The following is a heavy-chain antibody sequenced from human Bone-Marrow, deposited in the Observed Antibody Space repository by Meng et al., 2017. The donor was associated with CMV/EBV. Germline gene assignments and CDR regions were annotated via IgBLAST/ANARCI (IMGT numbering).Heavy chain of an antibody. Sequence: GESLKISCAASGFTFSSYDMHWVRQATGKGLEWVSAIGTAGDTYYPGSVKGRFTISRENAKNSLYLQMNSLRAGDTAVYYCARGEGVVGATPFDIWGQGQMVTVSS. CDR1: GFTFSSYD. V-gene: IGHV3-13*01. J-gene: IGHJ3*02. CDR2: IGTAGDT. D-gene: IGHD1-26*01. CDR3: ARGEGVVGATPFDI.